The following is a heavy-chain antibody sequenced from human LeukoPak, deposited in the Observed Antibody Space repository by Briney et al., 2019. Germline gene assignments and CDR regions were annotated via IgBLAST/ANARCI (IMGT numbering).Heavy chain of an antibody. V-gene: IGHV3-23*01. Sequence: PGGSLRLSCAASGFTFSSYAMSWVRQAPGKGLEWVSAISGSGGSTYYADSVKGRFTISRDNSKNTLYLQMNSLRAEDTAVYYCAKDRGYGTVTTKGYFDYWGQGTLVTVSS. D-gene: IGHD4-17*01. CDR3: AKDRGYGTVTTKGYFDY. CDR1: GFTFSSYA. J-gene: IGHJ4*02. CDR2: ISGSGGST.